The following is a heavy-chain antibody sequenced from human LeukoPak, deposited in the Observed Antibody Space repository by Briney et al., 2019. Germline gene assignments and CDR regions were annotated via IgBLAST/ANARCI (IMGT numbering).Heavy chain of an antibody. D-gene: IGHD2-8*01. CDR3: ARVILMVYAIEGPIDY. CDR1: GGSFSGYY. V-gene: IGHV4-34*01. J-gene: IGHJ4*02. CDR2: INHSGST. Sequence: SETLSLTCAVYGGSFSGYYWSWIRQPPGKGLEWVGEINHSGSTNYNPPPKSRVTISVDTSKNQFSLKLSSVTAADTAVYYCARVILMVYAIEGPIDYWGQGTLVTVSS.